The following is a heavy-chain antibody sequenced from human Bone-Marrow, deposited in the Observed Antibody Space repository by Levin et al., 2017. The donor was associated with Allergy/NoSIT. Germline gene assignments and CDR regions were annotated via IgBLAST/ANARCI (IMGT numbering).Heavy chain of an antibody. D-gene: IGHD3-9*01. CDR3: ARGGTSRKYDYNRYFGRKTNKKVAFDI. CDR1: GGSFSGYY. Sequence: SETLSLTCAVSGGSFSGYYWNWIRQTPGKGLEWIGEINESESTNSNPSLKSRVSISIDTSRNQFSLRLTSVTAADTAVYYCARGGTSRKYDYNRYFGRKTNKKVAFDIWGQGTGVTVSS. CDR2: INESEST. V-gene: IGHV4-34*01. J-gene: IGHJ3*02.